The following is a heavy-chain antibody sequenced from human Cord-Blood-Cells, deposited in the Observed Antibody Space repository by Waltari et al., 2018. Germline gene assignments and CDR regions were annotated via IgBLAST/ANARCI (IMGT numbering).Heavy chain of an antibody. Sequence: QVQLVQSGAEVKKPGASVKVSCKASGYTFTGYYMHWVRQAPGQGLGWMGWINPNSGGTNYAQKFQGWVTMTRDTSISTAYMELSRLRSDDTAVYYCARGVLLSTGTTPTLDYWGQGTLVTVSS. D-gene: IGHD1-7*01. CDR1: GYTFTGYY. V-gene: IGHV1-2*04. J-gene: IGHJ4*02. CDR2: INPNSGGT. CDR3: ARGVLLSTGTTPTLDY.